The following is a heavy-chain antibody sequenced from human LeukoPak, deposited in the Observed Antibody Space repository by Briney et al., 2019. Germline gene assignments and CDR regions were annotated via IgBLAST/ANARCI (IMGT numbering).Heavy chain of an antibody. CDR3: ARGLGSYDSSELTWPMISF. J-gene: IGHJ4*02. V-gene: IGHV1-8*01. Sequence: ALVKVSCKASGYTFTSYEINWVRQATGHGLEWMGWMNPDSGDTAYAQRFQGRITMTRSTSITTAYMELSGLRSEDTAVYYCARGLGSYDSSELTWPMISFWGQGTQVTVSS. D-gene: IGHD3-22*01. CDR2: MNPDSGDT. CDR1: GYTFTSYE.